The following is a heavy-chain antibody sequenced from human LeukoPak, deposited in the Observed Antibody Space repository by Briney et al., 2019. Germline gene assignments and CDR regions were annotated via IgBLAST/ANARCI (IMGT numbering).Heavy chain of an antibody. Sequence: GSVNVSCKASGYTFTSYGISSVRQAPGQGVEWMGWISVYNGNTNYAHKLPRRVTMTTDTPTRTAYLELSRLRYDDTAVYYCACAVGSACGGRYGLVVWPQGTTV. V-gene: IGHV1-18*01. CDR3: ACAVGSACGGRYGLVV. CDR2: ISVYNGNT. CDR1: GYTFTSYG. D-gene: IGHD3-16*01. J-gene: IGHJ6*01.